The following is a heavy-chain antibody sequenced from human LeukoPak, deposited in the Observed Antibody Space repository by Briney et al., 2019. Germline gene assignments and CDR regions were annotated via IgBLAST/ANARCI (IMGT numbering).Heavy chain of an antibody. CDR3: VSFYETY. V-gene: IGHV3-74*01. CDR2: INGDGSWT. D-gene: IGHD2-2*01. Sequence: GGSLRLSCAASGNYWVHWVRQAPGKGLVWVSHINGDGSWTTYADSVKGRFTISKDNAKNTVYLQMNNLRAEDTAVYYCVSFYETYWGRGTLVTVSS. CDR1: GNYW. J-gene: IGHJ4*02.